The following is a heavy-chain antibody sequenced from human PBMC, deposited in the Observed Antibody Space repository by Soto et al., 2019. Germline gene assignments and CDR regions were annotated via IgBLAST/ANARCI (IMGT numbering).Heavy chain of an antibody. J-gene: IGHJ4*02. Sequence: GGSLRLSCATSGLTFSNYAMSWVRQAPGGGLEWVSSMSGSSSTTYYADSVSGRSTISRDRSKNTLYLQMSSLRAEDTALYYCAKNQERELPRVIDFWGQGTLVTVSS. CDR2: MSGSSSTT. V-gene: IGHV3-23*01. CDR1: GLTFSNYA. D-gene: IGHD1-7*01. CDR3: AKNQERELPRVIDF.